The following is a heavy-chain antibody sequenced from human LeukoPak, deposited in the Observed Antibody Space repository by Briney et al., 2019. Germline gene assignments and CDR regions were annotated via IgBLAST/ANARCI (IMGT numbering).Heavy chain of an antibody. CDR2: TYYRSKWYN. V-gene: IGHV6-1*01. J-gene: IGHJ3*01. Sequence: SQTLSLTCAISGDTVSSDGAAWAWIRRSPSRGLEWLGRTYYRSKWYNDYAVSVKSRITINPDTSKNQFSLQLNSVTPEDTAVYYCARDHAHAFDVWGQGTMVTVSS. CDR3: ARDHAHAFDV. CDR1: GDTVSSDGAA.